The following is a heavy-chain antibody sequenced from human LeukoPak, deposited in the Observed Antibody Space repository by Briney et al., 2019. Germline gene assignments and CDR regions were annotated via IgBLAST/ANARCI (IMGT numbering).Heavy chain of an antibody. D-gene: IGHD1-1*01. CDR2: ISGSGGST. Sequence: GGSLRLSCAASGFTFSSYAMSWVRQAPGKGLEWVSAISGSGGSTYYADSVKGRFTISRDNYKDTLYLQMNSLRAEDTAVHFCARAVGVVDCNTYNCKPYYFGYWGQGALVTVSS. J-gene: IGHJ4*02. V-gene: IGHV3-23*01. CDR1: GFTFSSYA. CDR3: ARAVGVVDCNTYNCKPYYFGY.